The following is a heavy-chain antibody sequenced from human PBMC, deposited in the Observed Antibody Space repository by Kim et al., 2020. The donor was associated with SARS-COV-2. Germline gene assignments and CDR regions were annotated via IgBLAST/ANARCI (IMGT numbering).Heavy chain of an antibody. J-gene: IGHJ4*02. CDR3: AKAGKGVGSTGREFDY. V-gene: IGHV3-23*01. D-gene: IGHD1-26*01. Sequence: VKGRFTITRDNSKNTLYLQMNSLRAEDTAVYYCAKAGKGVGSTGREFDYWGQGTLVTVSS.